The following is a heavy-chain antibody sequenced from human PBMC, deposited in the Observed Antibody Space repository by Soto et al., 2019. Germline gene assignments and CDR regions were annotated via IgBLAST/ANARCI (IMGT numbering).Heavy chain of an antibody. D-gene: IGHD6-13*01. J-gene: IGHJ4*02. Sequence: SETLSLTCTVSGDSINNYYWSWIRQPPGKRLEWIGYIYYTGSTTYNPSLESRVTMSVDTSKNQFSLKLSSVNVADAAVYYCAKYRRTEAEGFTLDYWGRGTLVTVSS. CDR1: GDSINNYY. V-gene: IGHV4-59*01. CDR2: IYYTGST. CDR3: AKYRRTEAEGFTLDY.